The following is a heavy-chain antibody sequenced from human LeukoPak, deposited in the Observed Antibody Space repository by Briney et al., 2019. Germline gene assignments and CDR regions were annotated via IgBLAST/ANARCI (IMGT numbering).Heavy chain of an antibody. V-gene: IGHV1-8*01. CDR2: MNPNSGNT. D-gene: IGHD6-6*01. Sequence: ASVKVSCKASGYTFTSYDINWVRQATGQGLEWMGWMNPNSGNTGYAQKFQGRVTMTRNTSISTAYMELSSLRSEDTAVYCCARTRIAARYFDYWGQGTLVTVSS. J-gene: IGHJ4*02. CDR3: ARTRIAARYFDY. CDR1: GYTFTSYD.